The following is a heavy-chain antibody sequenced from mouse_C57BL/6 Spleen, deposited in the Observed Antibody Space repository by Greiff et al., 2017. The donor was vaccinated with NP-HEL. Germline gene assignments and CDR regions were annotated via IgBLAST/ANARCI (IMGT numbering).Heavy chain of an antibody. V-gene: IGHV1-18*01. J-gene: IGHJ1*03. Sequence: VQLQQSGPELVKPGASVKIPCKASGYTFTDYNMDWVKQSHGKSLEWIGDINPNNGGTIYNQKFKGKATLTVDKSSSTAYMELRSLTSEDTAVYYCARWESYYYGSRVPLIWYFDVWGTGTTVTVSS. CDR2: INPNNGGT. CDR1: GYTFTDYN. D-gene: IGHD1-1*01. CDR3: ARWESYYYGSRVPLIWYFDV.